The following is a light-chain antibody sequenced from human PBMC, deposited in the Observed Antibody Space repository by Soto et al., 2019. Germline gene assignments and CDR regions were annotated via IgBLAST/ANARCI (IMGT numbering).Light chain of an antibody. CDR1: QRISSW. CDR3: QLYNNWPPT. J-gene: IGKJ1*01. V-gene: IGKV1-5*03. Sequence: DIQMTQSPSTLSASVGDRVTITCRASQRISSWLAWYQQRPGKVPRLLLYKASTLESGVPSRFSGSGSGTEFPLTISSLQPDDFATYYCQLYNNWPPTFGQRTKVEIK. CDR2: KAS.